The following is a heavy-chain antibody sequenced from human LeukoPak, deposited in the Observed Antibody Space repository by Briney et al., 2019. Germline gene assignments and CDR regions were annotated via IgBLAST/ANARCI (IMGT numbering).Heavy chain of an antibody. CDR1: GGTFSSYA. J-gene: IGHJ6*02. V-gene: IGHV1-69*13. D-gene: IGHD2-2*02. Sequence: ASVKVSRKASGGTFSSYAISWVRQAPGQGLEWMGGIIPIFGTANYAQKFQGRVTITADESTSTAYMELSSLRSEDTAVYYCARDKNIVVVPAAIRVYYYGMDVWGQGTTVTVSS. CDR2: IIPIFGTA. CDR3: ARDKNIVVVPAAIRVYYYGMDV.